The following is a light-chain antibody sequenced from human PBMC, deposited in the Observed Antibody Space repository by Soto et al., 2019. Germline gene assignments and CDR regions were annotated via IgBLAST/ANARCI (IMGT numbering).Light chain of an antibody. Sequence: EMVWTQSPGTLSLSPGERATLSCRASQRVSSSYLAWYQQKPGQAPRLLIYGASSRATGIPDRFSGSGSGTDFTLTISRLEPEDFAVYYCQQYGSSPPITFGQGTRLEIK. CDR1: QRVSSSY. CDR2: GAS. J-gene: IGKJ5*01. V-gene: IGKV3-20*01. CDR3: QQYGSSPPIT.